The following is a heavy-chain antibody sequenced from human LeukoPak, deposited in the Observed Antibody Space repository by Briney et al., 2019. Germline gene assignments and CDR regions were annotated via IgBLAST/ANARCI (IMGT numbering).Heavy chain of an antibody. D-gene: IGHD1-26*01. CDR3: ARGLHPRETDYYYYYGMDV. J-gene: IGHJ6*02. CDR1: GGTFSSYA. CDR2: IIPIFGTA. V-gene: IGHV1-69*13. Sequence: SVKVSRKASGGTFSSYAISWVRQAPGQGLEWMGGIIPIFGTANYAQKFQGRVTITADESTSTAYMELSSLRSEDTAVYYCARGLHPRETDYYYYYGMDVWGQGTTVTVSS.